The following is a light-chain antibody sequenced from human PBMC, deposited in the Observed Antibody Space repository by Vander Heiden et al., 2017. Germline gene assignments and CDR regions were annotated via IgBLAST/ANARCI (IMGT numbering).Light chain of an antibody. V-gene: IGKV1-6*01. CDR1: QGIRND. Sequence: AIQMTQSPSSLSASVGDRVTITCRASQGIRNDLGWYQQKPGKAPKLLIYGASSLHSGVPSRFSGSGSGTDFTLTISSLQPEDFATDYCQQDYNYPATFGQGTKVEIK. CDR2: GAS. J-gene: IGKJ1*01. CDR3: QQDYNYPAT.